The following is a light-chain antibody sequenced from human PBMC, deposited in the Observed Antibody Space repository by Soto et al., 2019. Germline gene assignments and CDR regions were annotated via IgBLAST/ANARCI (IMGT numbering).Light chain of an antibody. CDR3: SSYAGSTNHVI. CDR1: SSDVGAYNF. J-gene: IGLJ2*01. CDR2: EVS. Sequence: QSVLTQPPSASGSPGQSVTISCTGTSSDVGAYNFVSWYQQHPGKAPKLMIYEVSKRPSGVPDRFSGSKSGNTASLTVSGLQPEDEADFYCSSYAGSTNHVIFGGGTKLTVL. V-gene: IGLV2-8*01.